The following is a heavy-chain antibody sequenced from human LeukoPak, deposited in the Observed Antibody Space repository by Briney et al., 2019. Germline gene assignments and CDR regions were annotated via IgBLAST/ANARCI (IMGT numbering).Heavy chain of an antibody. J-gene: IGHJ4*02. D-gene: IGHD2-2*01. CDR2: VYHSGST. CDR3: ARGGGSAMDFDY. Sequence: PSETLSLTCAVSGGSISSSYWWSWVRQPPGKGLEWIGEVYHSGSTNYNPSLKSRVTISVDTSKNQFSLKLSSVTAADTAVYYCARGGGSAMDFDYWGQGTLVTVSS. CDR1: GGSISSSYW. V-gene: IGHV4-4*02.